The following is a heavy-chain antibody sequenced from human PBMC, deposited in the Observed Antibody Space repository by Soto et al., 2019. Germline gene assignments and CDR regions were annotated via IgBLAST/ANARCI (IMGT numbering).Heavy chain of an antibody. D-gene: IGHD3-3*01. V-gene: IGHV1-18*01. Sequence: QVQVVQSGDEVTETGASVRVSCKTSGYSFTAYGISWVRKAPGQGLEWMGWISCYNGKTKYAQKVQGRVTMNTDTATSKAYMEVMGLRADDTAIYYCAGDAPPPELRFLEWHNYDYNGMDVWGQGTTVTVSS. CDR3: AGDAPPPELRFLEWHNYDYNGMDV. CDR1: GYSFTAYG. CDR2: ISCYNGKT. J-gene: IGHJ6*02.